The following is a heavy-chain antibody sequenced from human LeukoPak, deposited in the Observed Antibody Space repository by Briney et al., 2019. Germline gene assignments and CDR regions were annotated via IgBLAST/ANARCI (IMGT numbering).Heavy chain of an antibody. Sequence: GGSLRLSCSASGLTLSGYWMHWVRQIPGKGLVWVSRIDSGGSGTSYADSVKGRSTISRDDVKNMLYLQMNSLRVEDTGLYYCSTVEHFWGQGTLVTVSS. CDR3: STVEHF. J-gene: IGHJ4*02. CDR1: GLTLSGYW. V-gene: IGHV3-74*01. D-gene: IGHD1/OR15-1a*01. CDR2: IDSGGSGT.